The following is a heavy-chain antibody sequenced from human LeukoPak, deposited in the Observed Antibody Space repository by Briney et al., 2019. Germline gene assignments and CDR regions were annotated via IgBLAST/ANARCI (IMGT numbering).Heavy chain of an antibody. CDR3: AKNGYCSSTSCYVYNNWFDS. J-gene: IGHJ5*01. D-gene: IGHD2-2*01. Sequence: RGSPRLSCAASGFTFSSYAMSWVRQAPGKGLEWVSAISGSGGSTYYADSVKGRFTISRDNSKNTLYLQMNNLRAEDTAVYYCAKNGYCSSTSCYVYNNWFDSWGQGILVTVSS. V-gene: IGHV3-23*01. CDR1: GFTFSSYA. CDR2: ISGSGGST.